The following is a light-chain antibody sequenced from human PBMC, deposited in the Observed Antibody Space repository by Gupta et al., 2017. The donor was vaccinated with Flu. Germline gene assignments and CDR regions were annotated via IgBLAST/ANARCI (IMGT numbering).Light chain of an antibody. V-gene: IGLV2-23*02. Sequence: TITTTGTGSEVGSYNLVSLYQLHPGKTPRFMVYEVSKRSAGVSSRFSGSKSGNTASLTISGLKEEDEAEYYFFSYVCSAMLVFGGGTKVTVL. CDR1: GSEVGSYNL. J-gene: IGLJ2*01. CDR3: FSYVCSAMLV. CDR2: EVS.